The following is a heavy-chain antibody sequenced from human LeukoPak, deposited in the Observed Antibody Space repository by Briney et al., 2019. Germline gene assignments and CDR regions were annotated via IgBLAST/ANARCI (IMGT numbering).Heavy chain of an antibody. Sequence: TSETLSLTCTVSGGSISSGDYYWSWIRQPPGEGLEWIGYIYYSGSTYYNPSLKSRVTISVDTSKNQFSLKLSSVTAADTAVYYCARDDSSGYRYGAFDIWGQGAMVTVSS. CDR2: IYYSGST. CDR1: GGSISSGDYY. V-gene: IGHV4-30-4*08. D-gene: IGHD3-22*01. J-gene: IGHJ3*02. CDR3: ARDDSSGYRYGAFDI.